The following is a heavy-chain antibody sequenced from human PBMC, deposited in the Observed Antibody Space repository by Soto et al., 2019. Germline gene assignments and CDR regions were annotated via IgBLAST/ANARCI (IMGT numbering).Heavy chain of an antibody. J-gene: IGHJ6*02. CDR3: ARAGAAPYSDYGMDV. D-gene: IGHD2-15*01. V-gene: IGHV1-18*01. Sequence: QVQLVQSGAEVRKPGASVKVSCKASGYTFTSSGISWLRQAPGQGLEWMGWISTYNGDTNDAPKFQDRVTMTIDRTTSTAYMELRSLRSDDADVYYCARAGAAPYSDYGMDVWGQGTRVTVSS. CDR2: ISTYNGDT. CDR1: GYTFTSSG.